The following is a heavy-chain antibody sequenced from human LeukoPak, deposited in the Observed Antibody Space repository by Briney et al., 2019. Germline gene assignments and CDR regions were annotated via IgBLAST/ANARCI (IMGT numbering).Heavy chain of an antibody. CDR2: IYSDGST. D-gene: IGHD2-2*01. CDR3: ARETVPAYFDY. J-gene: IGHJ4*02. V-gene: IGHV3-53*01. CDR1: GFAVSSNY. Sequence: PGGSLRLSCAASGFAVSSNYMSWVRQAPGKGLEWVSVIYSDGSTYYADSVKGRFTISRDSSKNTPYLQMNSLGAEDTAVYYCARETVPAYFDYWGQGTLVTVS.